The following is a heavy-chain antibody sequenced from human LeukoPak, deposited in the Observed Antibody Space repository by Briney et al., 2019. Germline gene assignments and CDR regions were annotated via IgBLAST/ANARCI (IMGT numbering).Heavy chain of an antibody. Sequence: PGGSLRLSCAASGFIFSSNAMSWVRQAPGKGLEWVSGISNSGDSTYYADSVKGRFTISRDNSKNTLYRQMNTLRAEDTAVYYCAKQLGYCSDGSCYFPYWGQGTLVTVSS. CDR2: ISNSGDST. CDR3: AKQLGYCSDGSCYFPY. V-gene: IGHV3-23*01. J-gene: IGHJ4*02. CDR1: GFIFSSNA. D-gene: IGHD2-15*01.